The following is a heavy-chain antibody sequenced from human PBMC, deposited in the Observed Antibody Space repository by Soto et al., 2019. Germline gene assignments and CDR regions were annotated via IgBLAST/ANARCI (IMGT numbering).Heavy chain of an antibody. Sequence: TGGSLRLSCAAVGCTFVDFAMHCVRQATGKGLEWVSGISWNSGSIGYADSVKGRFTISRDNAKNSLNLQMNSLRAEDTALYYCAKDIAEGGCSSTSCSPAFDIWGQGTMVTVSS. D-gene: IGHD2-2*01. V-gene: IGHV3-9*01. J-gene: IGHJ3*02. CDR2: ISWNSGSI. CDR3: AKDIAEGGCSSTSCSPAFDI. CDR1: GCTFVDFA.